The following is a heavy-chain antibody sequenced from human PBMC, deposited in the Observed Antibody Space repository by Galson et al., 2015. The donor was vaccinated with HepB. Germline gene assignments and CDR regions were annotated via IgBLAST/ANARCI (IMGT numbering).Heavy chain of an antibody. V-gene: IGHV4-34*10. D-gene: IGHD2-2*01. CDR3: ARSSYCNSTSCYINFDY. CDR1: GGSFSGYY. CDR2: INHSGTT. Sequence: QVQLQESGPGLVRPSETLSLTCLTYGGSFSGYYWSWIRQPPGKGLEWIGEINHSGTTNYNPSLKSRVSISVDTSKNQFSLRLTSVTAADTAVYYCARSSYCNSTSCYINFDYWGQGALVTVSS. J-gene: IGHJ4*02.